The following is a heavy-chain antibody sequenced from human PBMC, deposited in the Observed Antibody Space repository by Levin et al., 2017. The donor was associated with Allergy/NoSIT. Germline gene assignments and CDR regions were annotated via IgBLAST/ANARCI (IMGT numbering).Heavy chain of an antibody. CDR1: GYSFGDNY. D-gene: IGHD1-26*01. CDR2: SSESGYTR. CDR3: ARCSILSGGTRFFDL. J-gene: IGHJ2*01. V-gene: IGHV3-11*01. Sequence: GGSLRLSCVASGYSFGDNYMSWIRQPPGKGLEWISYSSESGYTRYHADSVKGRFTISRDNAKNSLYLQMDSLRAEDTAVYYCARCSILSGGTRFFDLWGRGTLVTVS.